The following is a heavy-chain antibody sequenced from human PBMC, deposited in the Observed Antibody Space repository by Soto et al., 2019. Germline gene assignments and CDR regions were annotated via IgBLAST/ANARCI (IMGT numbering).Heavy chain of an antibody. D-gene: IGHD2-2*01. CDR3: ARGGPYCSSTSCLSNWFDP. CDR2: MNPNSGNT. J-gene: IGHJ5*02. CDR1: GYTFNSYD. Sequence: QVQLVQSGAEVKKPGASVKVSCKASGYTFNSYDINWVRQATGQGLEWMGWMNPNSGNTGYAQKFKGRVTMTRNTSISTAYMELSSLRSEDTAVYYCARGGPYCSSTSCLSNWFDPWGQGTLVTVSS. V-gene: IGHV1-8*01.